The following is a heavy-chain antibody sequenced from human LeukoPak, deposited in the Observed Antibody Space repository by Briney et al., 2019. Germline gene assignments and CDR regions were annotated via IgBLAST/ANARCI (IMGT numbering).Heavy chain of an antibody. V-gene: IGHV3-21*01. CDR1: GFTFSSYS. CDR3: ARSLEAAADTFDY. J-gene: IGHJ4*02. CDR2: ISRSSSYI. D-gene: IGHD6-13*01. Sequence: PGGSLRLSCAASGFTFSSYSMNWVRQAPGKGLEWVSSISRSSSYIYYADSVKGRSTISRDNAKNSVYLQMNSLRAEDTAVYYCARSLEAAADTFDYWGQGTLVTVSS.